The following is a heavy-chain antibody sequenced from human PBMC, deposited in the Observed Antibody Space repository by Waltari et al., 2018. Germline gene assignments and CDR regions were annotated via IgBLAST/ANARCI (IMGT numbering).Heavy chain of an antibody. J-gene: IGHJ4*02. Sequence: QVQLQQWGAGLLKPSETLSLTCAVYGGSFRGSSWTWIRQPPGKGLEWIGEINHSGSTNYNPSLKSRVTISVDTSKNQFSLKLSSVTAADTAVYYCARAAGDSSGSWDYWGQGTLVTVSS. CDR1: GGSFRGSS. D-gene: IGHD3-22*01. V-gene: IGHV4-34*01. CDR2: INHSGST. CDR3: ARAAGDSSGSWDY.